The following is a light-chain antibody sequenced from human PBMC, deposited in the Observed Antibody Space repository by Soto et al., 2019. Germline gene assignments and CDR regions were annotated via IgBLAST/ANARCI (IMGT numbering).Light chain of an antibody. J-gene: IGKJ5*01. CDR1: QSVSSY. V-gene: IGKV3-11*01. CDR2: DAV. CDR3: QQRSSWPPIT. Sequence: EILLTPSPSTLSLSPGESAPLSCRAIQSVSSYLAWYQQKPGQAPRLLIYDAVNRATDIPARFNGSGSGTDFTLTISSLETEDFAAYYYCQQRSSWPPITFGQGTRLEI.